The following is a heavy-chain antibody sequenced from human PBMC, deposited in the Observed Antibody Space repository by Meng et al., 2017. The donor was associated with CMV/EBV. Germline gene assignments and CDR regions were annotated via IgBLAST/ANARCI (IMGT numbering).Heavy chain of an antibody. Sequence: VQLQVSGPGLVKPSETLSLTRTSSCGYNSSYYGSWIRQHAGKGLEWIGRIYTSGSTNYNPSLKSRVTMSVDTSKNQFSLKLSSVTAADTAVYYCARDSSGWYPHFDYWGQGTLVTVSS. CDR3: ARDSSGWYPHFDY. J-gene: IGHJ4*02. CDR2: IYTSGST. D-gene: IGHD6-19*01. V-gene: IGHV4-4*07. CDR1: CGYNSSYY.